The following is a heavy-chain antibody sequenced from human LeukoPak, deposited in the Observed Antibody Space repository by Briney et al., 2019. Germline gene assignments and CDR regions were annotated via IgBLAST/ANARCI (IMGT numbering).Heavy chain of an antibody. V-gene: IGHV3-30*02. J-gene: IGHJ4*02. Sequence: GGSLRLSCSASGFMFSIYALHWVRQAPGKGLEWVAFIPYDGSNNDYADSVKGRFTISRDNSKSTLYLQMNSLRVDDTAVYYCAKDPQRREFDYWGQGTLVTVSS. CDR3: AKDPQRREFDY. CDR2: IPYDGSNN. CDR1: GFMFSIYA. D-gene: IGHD1-26*01.